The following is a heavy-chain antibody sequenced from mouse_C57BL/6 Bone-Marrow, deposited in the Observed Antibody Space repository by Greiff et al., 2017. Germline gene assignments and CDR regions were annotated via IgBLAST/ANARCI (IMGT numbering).Heavy chain of an antibody. Sequence: QVQLKESGPGILQSSQTLSLTCSFSGFSLSTSGMGVSWIRQPSGKGLEWLAHIYWDDDKRYNPALKRRLTISKDTSRNQVFLKITIVDTADTSTYFCERRWNYYGRRAMDYWGQGTSDPVSS. V-gene: IGHV8-12*01. J-gene: IGHJ4*01. D-gene: IGHD1-1*01. CDR3: ERRWNYYGRRAMDY. CDR1: GFSLSTSGMG. CDR2: IYWDDDK.